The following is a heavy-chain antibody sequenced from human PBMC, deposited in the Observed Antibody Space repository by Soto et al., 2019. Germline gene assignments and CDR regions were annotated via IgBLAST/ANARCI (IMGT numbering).Heavy chain of an antibody. CDR2: ISAYNGNT. Sequence: QVQLVQSGAEVKKPGASVKVSCKASGYTFTSYGISWVRQAPGQGLEWMGWISAYNGNTNYAQKLQGRVTMTTDTPTSTAYMELRSLRSDDTAVYYCARDRRRDYDGSGSCDYWGQGTLVTVSS. V-gene: IGHV1-18*01. J-gene: IGHJ4*02. D-gene: IGHD3-10*01. CDR1: GYTFTSYG. CDR3: ARDRRRDYDGSGSCDY.